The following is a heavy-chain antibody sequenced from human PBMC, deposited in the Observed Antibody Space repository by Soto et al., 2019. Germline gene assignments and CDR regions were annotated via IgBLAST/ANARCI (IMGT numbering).Heavy chain of an antibody. CDR2: IYYSGST. D-gene: IGHD2-2*01. J-gene: IGHJ6*02. CDR1: GGSISSGDYY. CDR3: ARDRPAEVTSLLYYYYGMDV. Sequence: SETLSLTCTVSGGSISSGDYYWSWIRQPPGKGLEWIGYIYYSGSTYYNPSLKSRVTISVDTSKNQFSLKLSSVTAADTAVYYCARDRPAEVTSLLYYYYGMDVWGQGTTVTVSS. V-gene: IGHV4-30-4*01.